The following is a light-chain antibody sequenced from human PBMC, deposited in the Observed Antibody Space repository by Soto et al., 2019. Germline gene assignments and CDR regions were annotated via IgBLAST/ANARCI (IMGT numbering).Light chain of an antibody. V-gene: IGLV1-44*01. CDR2: NND. CDR3: EAWDDSLYGAV. Sequence: QSVLSQPTSASGTHGQRVTISCSGSSSNIGANPINWYQQLPGTAPKLLIYNNDQRPSGVPDRFSASKSGTSASLAISGLQPEDEADYYCEAWDDSLYGAVLGGGTKVTVL. CDR1: SSNIGANP. J-gene: IGLJ2*01.